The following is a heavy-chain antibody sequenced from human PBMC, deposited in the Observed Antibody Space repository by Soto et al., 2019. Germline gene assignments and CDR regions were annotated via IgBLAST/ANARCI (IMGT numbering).Heavy chain of an antibody. CDR2: ISGSGDHI. CDR1: GFIFNSNA. D-gene: IGHD7-27*01. CDR3: AKLPWGTEIGFG. Sequence: PGGSLRLSCAASGFIFNSNAMNWVRQAPGKGLEWVSGISGSGDHIKYADSVKGRFTISRDNSKNTLYLQMNSLRDEDTAVYYCAKLPWGTEIGFGWGQGALVTVSS. J-gene: IGHJ4*02. V-gene: IGHV3-23*01.